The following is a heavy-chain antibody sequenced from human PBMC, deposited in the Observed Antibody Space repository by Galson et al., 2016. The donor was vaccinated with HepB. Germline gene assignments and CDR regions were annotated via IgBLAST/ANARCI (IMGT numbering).Heavy chain of an antibody. CDR1: GFSLADYA. CDR3: ANDGGFFYHNAFDM. D-gene: IGHD3-10*01. V-gene: IGHV3-23*01. J-gene: IGHJ3*02. Sequence: SLRLSCAGSGFSLADYAMNWVRQAPGKGLEWVSGITHSGNEAYYAESVKGRFTISRDNSNNTVFLQMNSLRAEDTALYYCANDGGFFYHNAFDMWGLGTMVTVSS. CDR2: ITHSGNEA.